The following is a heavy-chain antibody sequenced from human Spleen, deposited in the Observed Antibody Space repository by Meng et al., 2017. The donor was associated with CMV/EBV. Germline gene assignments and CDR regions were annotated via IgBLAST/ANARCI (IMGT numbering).Heavy chain of an antibody. CDR2: INHSGST. Sequence: SQTLSLTCAVYGGSFNGYYWSWIRQPPGKGLEWIGEINHSGSTNYNPSLKSRVTISVDTSKNQFSLKLSSVTAADTAVYYCARDLGFRWFDPWGQGTLVTVSS. V-gene: IGHV4-34*01. D-gene: IGHD7-27*01. J-gene: IGHJ5*02. CDR3: ARDLGFRWFDP. CDR1: GGSFNGYY.